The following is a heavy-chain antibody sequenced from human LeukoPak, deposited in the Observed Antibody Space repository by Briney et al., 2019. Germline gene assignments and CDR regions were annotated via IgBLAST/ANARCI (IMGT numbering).Heavy chain of an antibody. D-gene: IGHD5-18*01. V-gene: IGHV3-23*01. J-gene: IGHJ4*02. CDR1: GFTFSSYA. CDR2: ISGSGGST. CDR3: AKHDWPAMVINY. Sequence: PGGSLRLSCAASGFTFSSYAMSWVRQAPGKGLEWVSAISGSGGSTYYADSVKGRFTISRDNSKNTLYLQMNSLRAGDTAVYYCAKHDWPAMVINYWGQGTLVTVSS.